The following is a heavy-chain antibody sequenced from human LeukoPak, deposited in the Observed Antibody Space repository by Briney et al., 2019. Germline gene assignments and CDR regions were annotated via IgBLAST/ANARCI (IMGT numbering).Heavy chain of an antibody. D-gene: IGHD6-13*01. Sequence: SETLSLTCTVSGGSITSHYWSWIRQPPGKGLEWIGYIYYSGSTNYNPPLKSRVTMSVDTSGNQFSLKLSSLIAADTAIYYCARTLAAATYYFDYWGQGTLVTVSS. CDR2: IYYSGST. V-gene: IGHV4-59*11. CDR1: GGSITSHY. CDR3: ARTLAAATYYFDY. J-gene: IGHJ4*02.